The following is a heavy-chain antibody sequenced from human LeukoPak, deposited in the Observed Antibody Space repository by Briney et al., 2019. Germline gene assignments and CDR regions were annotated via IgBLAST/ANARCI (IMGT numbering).Heavy chain of an antibody. V-gene: IGHV3-23*01. J-gene: IGHJ3*02. Sequence: PGGSLRLSCAASGFTFSSYAMSWVRQAPGKGLEWVSAISGSGGSTYYADSVKGRFTISRDNSKNTLYLQMNSLRAEDTAVYYCAKDRLSGYGDYRAPAFDIWGQGTMVTVSS. D-gene: IGHD4-17*01. CDR3: AKDRLSGYGDYRAPAFDI. CDR1: GFTFSSYA. CDR2: ISGSGGST.